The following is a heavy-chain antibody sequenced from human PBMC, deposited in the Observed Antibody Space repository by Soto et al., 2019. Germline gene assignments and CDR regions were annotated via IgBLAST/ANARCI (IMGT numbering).Heavy chain of an antibody. CDR3: ARTTNSNGPYYFDT. V-gene: IGHV4-59*01. Sequence: SETLSLTCTVSGGSISSYYWSWIRQPPGKGLEWIGYIYYSGMHNYNPSLKSRLTISMDTSKNQFSLKLTSVTAADTAVYYCARTTNSNGPYYFDTWGQGTLVTVSS. J-gene: IGHJ4*02. CDR1: GGSISSYY. CDR2: IYYSGMH. D-gene: IGHD6-19*01.